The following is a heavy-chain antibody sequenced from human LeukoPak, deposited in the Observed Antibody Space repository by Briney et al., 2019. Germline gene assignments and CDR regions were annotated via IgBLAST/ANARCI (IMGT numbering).Heavy chain of an antibody. J-gene: IGHJ4*02. CDR1: GYTFTSYY. CDR3: AAGYYGSGSNPGYDY. V-gene: IGHV1-18*04. Sequence: ASVKVSCKASGYTFTSYYMHWVRQAPGQGLEWMGWISAYNGNTNYAQKLQGRVTMTTDTSTSTACMELRSLRSGDTAVYYCAAGYYGSGSNPGYDYWGQGTLVTVSS. D-gene: IGHD3-10*01. CDR2: ISAYNGNT.